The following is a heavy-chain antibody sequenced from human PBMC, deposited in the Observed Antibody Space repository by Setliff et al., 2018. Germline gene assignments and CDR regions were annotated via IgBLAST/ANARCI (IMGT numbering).Heavy chain of an antibody. D-gene: IGHD6-6*01. Sequence: GGSLRLSCAASGFTFSSYAMHWVRQAPGKGLEWVAVISYDGSNKYYADSVKGRFTISRDNSKNTLYLQMNSLRAEDTAVYYCARGTPYSSFGGSYYYMDVWGKGTTVTVS. CDR2: ISYDGSNK. CDR1: GFTFSSYA. J-gene: IGHJ6*03. CDR3: ARGTPYSSFGGSYYYMDV. V-gene: IGHV3-30*04.